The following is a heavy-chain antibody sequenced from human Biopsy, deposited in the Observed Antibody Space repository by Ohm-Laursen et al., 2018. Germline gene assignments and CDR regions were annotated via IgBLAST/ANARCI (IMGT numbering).Heavy chain of an antibody. V-gene: IGHV1-18*01. CDR3: ARDRPSVPTYADF. D-gene: IGHD2-2*01. J-gene: IGHJ4*02. Sequence: ASVKVSCKTSGYTFTSYAISWVRQAPGQGLEWMGWSSGYNGKTNYAQKFQGRLIMTTDTSTSTAYMDLRCLRSDDTAVYYCARDRPSVPTYADFWGQGSLVTVSS. CDR2: SSGYNGKT. CDR1: GYTFTSYA.